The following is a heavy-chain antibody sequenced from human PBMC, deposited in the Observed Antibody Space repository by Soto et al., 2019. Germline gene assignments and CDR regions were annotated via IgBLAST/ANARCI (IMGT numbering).Heavy chain of an antibody. CDR1: GGTFSSYT. CDR2: IIPILGIA. Sequence: SVKVSCKASGGTFSSYTISWVRQAPGQGLEWMGRIIPILGIANYAQKFQGRVTITADKSTSTAYMELSSLRSEDTAVYYCASYIAARPEGANYYYYYYYMDVWGKGTTVTVSS. D-gene: IGHD6-6*01. J-gene: IGHJ6*03. CDR3: ASYIAARPEGANYYYYYYYMDV. V-gene: IGHV1-69*02.